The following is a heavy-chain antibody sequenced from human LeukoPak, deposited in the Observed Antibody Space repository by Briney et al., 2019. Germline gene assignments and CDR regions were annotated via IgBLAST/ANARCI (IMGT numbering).Heavy chain of an antibody. CDR3: ARCPTIFGVVIPTNYYMDV. Sequence: SVKVSCKASGGTFSSYAISWVRQAPGQGLEWMGGIIPIFGTANYAQKFQGRVTITTDESTSTAYVELSSLRSEDTAVYYCARCPTIFGVVIPTNYYMDVWGKGTTVTVSS. D-gene: IGHD3-3*01. V-gene: IGHV1-69*05. CDR1: GGTFSSYA. J-gene: IGHJ6*03. CDR2: IIPIFGTA.